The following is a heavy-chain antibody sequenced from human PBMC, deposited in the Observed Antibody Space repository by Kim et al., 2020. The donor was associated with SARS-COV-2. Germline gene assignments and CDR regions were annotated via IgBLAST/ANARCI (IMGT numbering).Heavy chain of an antibody. V-gene: IGHV3-23*01. CDR1: GFTFSSYA. J-gene: IGHJ4*02. Sequence: GGSLRLSCATSGFTFSSYAMTWVRQAPGKGLEWVSAITGSGGRTNYADSVQGRFTISRDNSKSTLYLQMNSLRVEDTAVYYCGPGMRRASAVELDFWGQG. D-gene: IGHD6-19*01. CDR3: GPGMRRASAVELDF. CDR2: ITGSGGRT.